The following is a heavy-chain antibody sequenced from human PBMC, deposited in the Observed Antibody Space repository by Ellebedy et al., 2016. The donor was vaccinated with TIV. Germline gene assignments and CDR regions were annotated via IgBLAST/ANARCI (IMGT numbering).Heavy chain of an antibody. J-gene: IGHJ4*02. D-gene: IGHD3-22*01. CDR3: ARGRYYSDSSGYYSDLDY. Sequence: GESLKISCAASGFTFSSYGMHWVRRPPGKGLEWVAIMSYHGGYKDSADSMKGRFTISRDNSKNTLYLQMNSLRVEDTAVYYCARGRYYSDSSGYYSDLDYWGQGSLVTVSS. V-gene: IGHV3-33*01. CDR2: MSYHGGYK. CDR1: GFTFSSYG.